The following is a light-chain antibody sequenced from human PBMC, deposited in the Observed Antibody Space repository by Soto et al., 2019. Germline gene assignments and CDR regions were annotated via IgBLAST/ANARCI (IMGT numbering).Light chain of an antibody. CDR2: DAS. CDR1: QSVGSY. CDR3: QPRINWPLT. Sequence: EIVLTQSPATLSLSPGERATLSCRASQSVGSYLAWYQQKPGQAPRLLIYDASNRATGIPARFSGGGSGTDFTLTISSLEPEDFARYYCQPRINWPLTFGGGTKLEIK. J-gene: IGKJ4*01. V-gene: IGKV3-11*01.